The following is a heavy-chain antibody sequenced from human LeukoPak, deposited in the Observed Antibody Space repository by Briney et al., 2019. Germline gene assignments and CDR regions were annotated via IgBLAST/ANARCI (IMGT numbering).Heavy chain of an antibody. Sequence: ASVKVSCKASGYTFTGYYTHWVRQAPGQGLEWMGWINPNSGDTNYAQKFQGRVTMTRDTSITTAYMELSRLRSDDTAVYFCASGWSITGWYNNWFDPWGQGTLVTVSS. D-gene: IGHD6-19*01. V-gene: IGHV1-2*02. CDR1: GYTFTGYY. CDR2: INPNSGDT. J-gene: IGHJ5*02. CDR3: ASGWSITGWYNNWFDP.